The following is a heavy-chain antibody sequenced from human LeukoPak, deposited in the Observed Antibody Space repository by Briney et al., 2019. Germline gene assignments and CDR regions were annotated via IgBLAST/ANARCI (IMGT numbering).Heavy chain of an antibody. D-gene: IGHD2-2*01. CDR1: GGSFSSFY. V-gene: IGHV4-59*01. CDR3: ARWPNCSSTSCPLDY. Sequence: PSETLSLTCTVSGGSFSSFYWSWIRQPPGKGLEWIGYIYYSGSPNYNPSLKSRVTISVDMSKNQFSLKLSSVTAADTAVYYCARWPNCSSTSCPLDYWGQGTLVTVSS. CDR2: IYYSGSP. J-gene: IGHJ4*02.